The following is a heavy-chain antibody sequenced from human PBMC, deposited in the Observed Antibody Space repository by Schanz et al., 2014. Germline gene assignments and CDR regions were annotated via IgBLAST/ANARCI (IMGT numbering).Heavy chain of an antibody. CDR1: GFTFSSYW. CDR2: IKSDGSST. D-gene: IGHD3-10*01. J-gene: IGHJ5*02. V-gene: IGHV3-74*01. Sequence: EVQLVESGGGLVQPGGSLRLSCAASGFTFSSYWMHWVRQDPGKGLVWVSRIKSDGSSTSYADSVKGRFTISRDNAKNTLYLQMNSLRAEDAAVYYCARPALWFGDNCLDPWGQGTLVTVSS. CDR3: ARPALWFGDNCLDP.